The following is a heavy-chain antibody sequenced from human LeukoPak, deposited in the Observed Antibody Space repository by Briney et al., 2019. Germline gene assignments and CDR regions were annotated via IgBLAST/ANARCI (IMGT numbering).Heavy chain of an antibody. V-gene: IGHV4-34*01. J-gene: IGHJ4*02. CDR1: GGSFSGYY. Sequence: SETLSLTCAVYGGSFSGYYWSWIRQPPGKGPEWIGEINHSGSTNYNPSLKSRVTISVDTSKNQFSLKLSSVTAADTAVYYCARGLPATGYCSGGSCYGLYFDYWGQGTLVTVSS. CDR2: INHSGST. CDR3: ARGLPATGYCSGGSCYGLYFDY. D-gene: IGHD2-15*01.